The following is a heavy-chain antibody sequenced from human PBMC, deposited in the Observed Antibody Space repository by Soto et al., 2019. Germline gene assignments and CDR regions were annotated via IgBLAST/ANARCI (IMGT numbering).Heavy chain of an antibody. CDR1: GFTFSSYG. D-gene: IGHD5-18*01. CDR2: IWLDGSNK. Sequence: QVQLVESGGGVVQPGRSLRLSCAASGFTFSSYGMHWVRQAPGKGLEWVAVIWLDGSNKYYADSVKGRFTISRDNSKNTLYMQMNSLRAEDTAVYYCARGLWSFDYWGQGNLVTVSS. J-gene: IGHJ4*02. V-gene: IGHV3-33*01. CDR3: ARGLWSFDY.